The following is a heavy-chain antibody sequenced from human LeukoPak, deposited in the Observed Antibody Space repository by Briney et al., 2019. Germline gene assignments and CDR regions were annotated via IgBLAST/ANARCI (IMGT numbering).Heavy chain of an antibody. J-gene: IGHJ6*03. V-gene: IGHV4-39*07. Sequence: SETLSFTCTVSGGSISSSSYYWAWIRQPPGKGLEWIGSIHYSGRTYYNPSLQSRVTISIDTSENQFSLKLRFVTAADTAVYYCARVRCSGGSCPYYYYYYYMDVWGKGTTVTVSS. CDR3: ARVRCSGGSCPYYYYYYYMDV. D-gene: IGHD2-15*01. CDR1: GGSISSSSYY. CDR2: IHYSGRT.